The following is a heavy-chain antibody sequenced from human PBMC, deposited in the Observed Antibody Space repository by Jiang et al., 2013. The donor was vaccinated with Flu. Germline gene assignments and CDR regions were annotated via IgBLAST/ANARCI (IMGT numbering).Heavy chain of an antibody. CDR1: GYTFTTYG. CDR2: ISAYYGST. J-gene: IGHJ4*02. V-gene: IGHV1-18*01. Sequence: SGAEVKKPGASVKVSCKTSGYTFTTYGLSWVRQAPGQGLEWMGWISAYYGSTNYAENLQGRVTMTRDTSTSTAYMELRSPRSDDTAVYYCVSERQTGEVVFFAFWGQGTLVTVSS. CDR3: VSERQTGEVVFFAF. D-gene: IGHD3-3*01.